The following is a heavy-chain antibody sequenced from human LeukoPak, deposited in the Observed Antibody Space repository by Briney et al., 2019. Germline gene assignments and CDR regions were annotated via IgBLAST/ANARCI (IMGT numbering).Heavy chain of an antibody. D-gene: IGHD6-19*01. J-gene: IGHJ4*02. CDR2: INANSGGT. CDR3: ARVITVATGGDY. V-gene: IGHV1-2*02. Sequence: ASVKVSCKASGYTFTSYYMHWVRQAPGQGLEWMGWINANSGGTNYAQKFQGRVTMTRDTSINTAYMELSRLRSDDTAVYYCARVITVATGGDYWGQGTLVTVSS. CDR1: GYTFTSYY.